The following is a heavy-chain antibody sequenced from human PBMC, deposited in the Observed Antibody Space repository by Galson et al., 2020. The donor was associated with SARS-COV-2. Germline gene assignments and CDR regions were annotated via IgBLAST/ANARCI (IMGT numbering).Heavy chain of an antibody. V-gene: IGHV3-72*01. J-gene: IGHJ6*02. CDR1: GFRLSDHY. D-gene: IGHD2-15*01. CDR2: SRHKANSYTT. CDR3: ARDWGYCSGGSCYYYGMDV. Sequence: GGSLRLSCAASGFRLSDHYMDWVRQAPGKGLEWVGRSRHKANSYTTEYAASVKGRFTISRDDSKNLLYLQMNSLKTEDTALYYCARDWGYCSGGSCYYYGMDVWGQGTTVTVSS.